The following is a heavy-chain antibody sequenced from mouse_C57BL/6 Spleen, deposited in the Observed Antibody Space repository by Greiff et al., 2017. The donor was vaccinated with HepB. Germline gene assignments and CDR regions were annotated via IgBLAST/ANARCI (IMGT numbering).Heavy chain of an antibody. CDR1: GFTFSSYA. CDR2: ISSGGDYI. V-gene: IGHV5-9-1*02. J-gene: IGHJ1*03. Sequence: EVKLVESGEGLVKPGGSLKLSCAASGFTFSSYAMSWVRQTPEKRLEWVAYISSGGDYIYYADTVKGRFTISRDNARNTLYLQMSSLKSEDTAMYYCTRYQRRGGTTVVAPGYFDVWGTGTTVTVSS. D-gene: IGHD1-1*01. CDR3: TRYQRRGGTTVVAPGYFDV.